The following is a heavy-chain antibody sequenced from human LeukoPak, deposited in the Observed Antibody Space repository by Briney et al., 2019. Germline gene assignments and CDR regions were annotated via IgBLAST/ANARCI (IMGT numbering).Heavy chain of an antibody. CDR3: ARAPDYSNYGWFDP. CDR2: ISAYNGNT. D-gene: IGHD4-11*01. Sequence: ASVKVSCKASGYTFTSYGISWVRQAPGQGLEWMGWISAYNGNTNYAQKLQGRVTMTTDTSTSTAYMELRSLRSDDTAVYYCARAPDYSNYGWFDPWGQGTLVTVSS. V-gene: IGHV1-18*01. J-gene: IGHJ5*02. CDR1: GYTFTSYG.